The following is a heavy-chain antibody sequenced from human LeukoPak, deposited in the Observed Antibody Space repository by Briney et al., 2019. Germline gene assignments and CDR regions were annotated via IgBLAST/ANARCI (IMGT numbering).Heavy chain of an antibody. CDR3: ARDPVRRDSY. CDR1: GFTFDDYA. V-gene: IGHV3-9*01. Sequence: GRSLRLSCAASGFTFDDYAMHWVRQAPGKGLEWVSGISWNSGSIGYADSVKGRFTISRDNAKNSLYLQMNSLRAEDTAVYYCARDPVRRDSYWGQGTLVTVSS. CDR2: ISWNSGSI. J-gene: IGHJ4*02. D-gene: IGHD3-10*01.